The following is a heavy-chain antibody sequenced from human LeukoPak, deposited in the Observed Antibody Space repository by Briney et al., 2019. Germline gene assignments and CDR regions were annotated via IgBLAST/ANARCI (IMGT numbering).Heavy chain of an antibody. Sequence: ASVKVSCKASGYAFTSYDINWVRQATGQGLEWMGWMNPNSGNTGYAQKFQGRVTMTRNPSISTAYMELSSLRSEDTAVYYCARESGLYGSGSRYWGQGTLVTVSS. D-gene: IGHD3-10*01. CDR2: MNPNSGNT. CDR3: ARESGLYGSGSRY. V-gene: IGHV1-8*01. J-gene: IGHJ4*02. CDR1: GYAFTSYD.